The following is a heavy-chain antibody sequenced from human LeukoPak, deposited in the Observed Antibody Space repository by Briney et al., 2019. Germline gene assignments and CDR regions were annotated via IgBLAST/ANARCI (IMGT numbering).Heavy chain of an antibody. D-gene: IGHD6-6*01. CDR2: ITGSGGST. CDR3: AKGIKGYSSSSS. V-gene: IGHV3-23*01. CDR1: GFTFSSYA. J-gene: IGHJ5*02. Sequence: PGESLRLSCAASGFTFSSYAMNWVRQAPGKGLEWVSAITGSGGSTYYADSVKGRFTISRDNSRNTLYLQMNSLRAEDTAVYYCAKGIKGYSSSSSWGQGTLVTVSS.